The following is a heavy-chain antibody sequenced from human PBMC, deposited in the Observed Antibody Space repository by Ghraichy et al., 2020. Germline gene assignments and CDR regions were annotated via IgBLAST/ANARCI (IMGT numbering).Heavy chain of an antibody. D-gene: IGHD2-2*01. V-gene: IGHV4-39*01. CDR1: GGSISSSSYY. CDR2: IYYSGST. J-gene: IGHJ6*02. CDR3: ARHRYCSSTSCDDYGMDV. Sequence: SETLSLTCTVSGGSISSSSYYWGWIRQPPGKGLEWIGSIYYSGSTYYNPSLKSRVTISVDTSKNQFSLKLSSVTAADTAVYYCARHRYCSSTSCDDYGMDVWGQGITVTVSS.